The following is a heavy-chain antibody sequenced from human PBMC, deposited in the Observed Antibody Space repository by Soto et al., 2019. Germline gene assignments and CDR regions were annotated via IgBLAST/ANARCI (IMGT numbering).Heavy chain of an antibody. CDR3: ARVPLGYCSSTSCPPPPWFDP. CDR1: GGTFSSYT. Sequence: SVKVSCKASGGTFSSYTISWVRQAPGQGLEWMGRIIPILGIANYAQKFQGRVTITADKSTSTAYMELSSLRSEDTAVYYCARVPLGYCSSTSCPPPPWFDPWGQGTLVTVSS. J-gene: IGHJ5*02. CDR2: IIPILGIA. V-gene: IGHV1-69*02. D-gene: IGHD2-2*01.